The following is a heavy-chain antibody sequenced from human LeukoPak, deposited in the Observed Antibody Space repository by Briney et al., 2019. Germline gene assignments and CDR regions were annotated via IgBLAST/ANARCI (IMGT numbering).Heavy chain of an antibody. V-gene: IGHV4-34*01. D-gene: IGHD2-15*01. Sequence: SETLSLTCAVYGGSFSGYYWSWIRQPPGKGLEWIGEINHSGSTNYNPSLKSRVTISVDTSKSQFSLKLSSVTAADTAVYYCARRRSRYCSGGSCYHFDYWGQGTLVTVSS. CDR3: ARRRSRYCSGGSCYHFDY. J-gene: IGHJ4*02. CDR2: INHSGST. CDR1: GGSFSGYY.